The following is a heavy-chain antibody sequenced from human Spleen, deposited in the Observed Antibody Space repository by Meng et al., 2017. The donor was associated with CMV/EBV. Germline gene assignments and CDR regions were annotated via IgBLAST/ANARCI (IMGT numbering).Heavy chain of an antibody. CDR1: GYTFTSYA. D-gene: IGHD6-13*01. V-gene: IGHV1-3*01. CDR2: INAGNGNT. CDR3: ARGGGGSSWYRDPFDY. Sequence: QVQLVQSGAEVKKPGASVKVSCKASGYTFTSYAMHWVRQAPGQRLEWMGWINAGNGNTKYSQKFQGRVTITRDTSASTAYMELSSLRSEDTAVYYCARGGGGSSWYRDPFDYWGQGTLVTVSS. J-gene: IGHJ4*02.